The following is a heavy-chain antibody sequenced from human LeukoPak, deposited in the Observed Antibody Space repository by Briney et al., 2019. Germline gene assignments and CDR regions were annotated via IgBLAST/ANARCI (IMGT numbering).Heavy chain of an antibody. CDR3: ARSDSYTWFDP. CDR1: GYTFTYYY. V-gene: IGHV1-2*02. D-gene: IGHD2-15*01. CDR2: INPDSDVT. J-gene: IGHJ5*02. Sequence: GASVKVYCKASGYTFTYYYIHWMRQAPGHGLEWMGWINPDSDVTSYAQKFQGRVTMTRDTSISTVYVELSRLRSDDTAVYYCARSDSYTWFDPWGQGTLVTVSS.